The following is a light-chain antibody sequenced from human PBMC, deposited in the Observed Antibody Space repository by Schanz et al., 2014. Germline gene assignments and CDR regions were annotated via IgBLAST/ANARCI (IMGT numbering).Light chain of an antibody. CDR2: EGS. J-gene: IGLJ3*02. V-gene: IGLV2-14*02. Sequence: QSALTQPASVSGSPGQSITISCTGTSSDVGSYNLVSWYQQHPGKAPKLMIYEGSKRPSGVSDRFSGSKSGNTAFLTITGLQAGDEADYHCCSLTSTSTWVFGGGTKLT. CDR3: CSLTSTSTWV. CDR1: SSDVGSYNL.